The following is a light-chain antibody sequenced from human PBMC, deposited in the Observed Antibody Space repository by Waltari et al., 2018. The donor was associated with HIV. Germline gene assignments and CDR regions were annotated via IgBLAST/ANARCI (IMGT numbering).Light chain of an antibody. V-gene: IGKV3-15*01. CDR2: GAS. Sequence: EIVMTQSPATLSASPGERATLSCRASKSVSSYLAWYQQKPGQAPRLLIYGASTRVTGVPARFSGSGSGTECTLTISSLQSEDFAVYYCQQYNKWPRGTFGGGTKVEVK. J-gene: IGKJ4*01. CDR1: KSVSSY. CDR3: QQYNKWPRGT.